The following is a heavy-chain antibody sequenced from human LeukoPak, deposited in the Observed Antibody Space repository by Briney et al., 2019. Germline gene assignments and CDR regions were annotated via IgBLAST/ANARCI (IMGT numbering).Heavy chain of an antibody. CDR2: ISGSGGST. D-gene: IGHD5-12*01. CDR1: GFTFSSYA. Sequence: EGSLRLSCAASGFTFSSYAMSWVRQAPGKGLEWVSAISGSGGSTYYADSVKGRFTISRDNSKNTLYLQMNSLRAEDTAVYYCANRLRRYYGMDVWGQGTTVTVSS. J-gene: IGHJ6*02. V-gene: IGHV3-23*01. CDR3: ANRLRRYYGMDV.